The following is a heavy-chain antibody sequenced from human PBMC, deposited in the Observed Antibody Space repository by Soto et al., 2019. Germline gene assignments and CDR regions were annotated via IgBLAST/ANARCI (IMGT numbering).Heavy chain of an antibody. CDR3: ASGGEVASSTPFDY. J-gene: IGHJ4*02. D-gene: IGHD3-16*01. CDR1: GYTFTSYG. V-gene: IGHV1-18*01. CDR2: ISAYNGNT. Sequence: QVQLVQSGAEVKKPGASVKVSCKASGYTFTSYGISWVRQAPGQGLEWMGWISAYNGNTNYAQKLQGRVTMTTDTVSSTSYMELRSLRSDDTGVYYLASGGEVASSTPFDYWGQAILLTVSS.